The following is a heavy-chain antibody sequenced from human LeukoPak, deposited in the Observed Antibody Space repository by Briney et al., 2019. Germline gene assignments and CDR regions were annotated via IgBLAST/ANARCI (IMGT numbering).Heavy chain of an antibody. CDR3: ARQFYESRSPHAKYFQQ. CDR1: GGSLSSISYY. D-gene: IGHD3-22*01. J-gene: IGHJ1*01. CDR2: IYYSGST. Sequence: PSETLSLTCSVSGGSLSSISYYWGWIRQAPGRGLEWIGNIYYSGSTYYSPSLKSRVTISLDTSKNQFSLKLNSVTAADTAVYYCARQFYESRSPHAKYFQQWGQGTLVTVSS. V-gene: IGHV4-39*01.